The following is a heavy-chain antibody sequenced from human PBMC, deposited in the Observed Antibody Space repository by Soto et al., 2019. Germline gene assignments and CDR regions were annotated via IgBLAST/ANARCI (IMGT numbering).Heavy chain of an antibody. J-gene: IGHJ3*02. CDR2: ISSSSSYI. CDR3: AREWPGCGGDCYSMAFDI. CDR1: GFTFSSYS. D-gene: IGHD2-21*02. Sequence: EVQLVESGGGLVKPGGSLRLSCAASGFTFSSYSMNWVRQAPGKGLEWGSSISSSSSYIYYADSVKGRFTISRDNAKNSLYLQMNSLRAEDTAVYYCAREWPGCGGDCYSMAFDIWGQGTMVTVSS. V-gene: IGHV3-21*01.